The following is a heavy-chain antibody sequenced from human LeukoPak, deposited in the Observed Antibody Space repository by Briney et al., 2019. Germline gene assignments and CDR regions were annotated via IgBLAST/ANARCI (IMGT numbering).Heavy chain of an antibody. CDR2: IYYSGST. CDR3: ARHPLADSGSYPGY. V-gene: IGHV4-39*01. J-gene: IGHJ4*02. D-gene: IGHD1-26*01. Sequence: SETLSLTCTVSGGSISSSSYYWGWIRQPPGKGLEWIGSIYYSGSTYYNPSLKSRVTISVDTSKNQFSLKLSSVTAADTTVYYCARHPLADSGSYPGYWGQGTLVTVSS. CDR1: GGSISSSSYY.